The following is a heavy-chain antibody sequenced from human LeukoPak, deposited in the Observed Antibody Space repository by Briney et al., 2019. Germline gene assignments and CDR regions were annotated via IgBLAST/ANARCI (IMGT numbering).Heavy chain of an antibody. J-gene: IGHJ4*02. D-gene: IGHD1-26*01. CDR3: ARTKWELLPDY. CDR2: ISSSSSYI. CDR1: GFTFSGYS. Sequence: GGSLRLSCAASGFTFSGYSMNWVRQAPGKGLEWVSSISSSSSYIYYADSVKGRFTISRDNAKNSLYLQMNSLRAEDTAVYYCARTKWELLPDYWGQGTLVTVSS. V-gene: IGHV3-21*01.